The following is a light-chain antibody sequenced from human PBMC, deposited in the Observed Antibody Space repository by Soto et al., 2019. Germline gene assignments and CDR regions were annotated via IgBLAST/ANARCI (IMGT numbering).Light chain of an antibody. CDR1: QSISSY. CDR3: QQSYSTPIT. CDR2: AAS. Sequence: DIQMTQSPSSLSASVGDRVTITCRASQSISSYLNWYQQKPGKAPKLLIYAASSLQSGVPSRFSGRGSGTDFNLTISSLQPEDFATYYCQQSYSTPITLGQGKRLEIK. J-gene: IGKJ5*01. V-gene: IGKV1-39*01.